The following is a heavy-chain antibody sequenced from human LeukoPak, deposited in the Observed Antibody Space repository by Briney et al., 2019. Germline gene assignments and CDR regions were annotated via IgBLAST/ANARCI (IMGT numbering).Heavy chain of an antibody. Sequence: RPSETLSLTCTVSGVSTTNGIYYWAWIRQPPGKGLEWIGSVHNVGSTYYNLSLRSRVTMSIDTSKSQFSLRLNSVTAADTAVYYCARHAEYNSGWHFYLDHWGQGILVTVSS. J-gene: IGHJ4*02. CDR2: VHNVGST. V-gene: IGHV4-39*01. CDR1: GVSTTNGIYY. D-gene: IGHD6-19*01. CDR3: ARHAEYNSGWHFYLDH.